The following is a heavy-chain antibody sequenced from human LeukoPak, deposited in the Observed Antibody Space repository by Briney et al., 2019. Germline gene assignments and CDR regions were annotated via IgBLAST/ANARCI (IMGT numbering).Heavy chain of an antibody. D-gene: IGHD2-15*01. J-gene: IGHJ4*02. CDR1: GFIFSSFF. Sequence: GSLRLSCAASGFIFSSFFLNWVRPTPGGELEWVACISLDGSETFYMDSVRGRFTISRDNTEKSLYLQMNSLRAEDTAVYFCVRDLGHSRHYFEYWGQGALVTVSS. CDR3: VRDLGHSRHYFEY. V-gene: IGHV3-7*01. CDR2: ISLDGSET.